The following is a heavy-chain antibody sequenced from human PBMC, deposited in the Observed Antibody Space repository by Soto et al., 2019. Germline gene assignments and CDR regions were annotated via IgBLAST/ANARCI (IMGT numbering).Heavy chain of an antibody. CDR1: GGSISSSSYY. Sequence: SETLSLTCTVSGGSISSSSYYWGWIRQPPGKGLEWIGSIYYSGSTYYNPSLKSRVTISVDTSKNQFSLKLSSVTAADTAVYYCARLPDGDYGDYRGWFDPWGQGTLVTVSS. D-gene: IGHD4-17*01. V-gene: IGHV4-39*01. CDR3: ARLPDGDYGDYRGWFDP. J-gene: IGHJ5*02. CDR2: IYYSGST.